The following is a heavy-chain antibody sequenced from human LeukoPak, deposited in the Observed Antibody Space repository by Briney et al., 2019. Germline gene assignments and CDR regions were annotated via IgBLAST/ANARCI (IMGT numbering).Heavy chain of an antibody. CDR3: ARGCGIQVWTPLFDY. CDR1: GYTFTGYY. V-gene: IGHV1-46*01. D-gene: IGHD5-18*01. Sequence: ASVKVSCKASGYTFTGYYVHWVRQAPGQGLEWMGIINPSGGTTSYAQKFQGRVTMTRDTSTSTVYMELSSLRSEDTAVYYCARGCGIQVWTPLFDYWGQGTLVAVSS. CDR2: INPSGGTT. J-gene: IGHJ4*02.